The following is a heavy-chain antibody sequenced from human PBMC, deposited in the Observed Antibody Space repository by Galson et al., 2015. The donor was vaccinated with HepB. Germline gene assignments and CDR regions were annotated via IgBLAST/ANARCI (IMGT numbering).Heavy chain of an antibody. J-gene: IGHJ5*02. D-gene: IGHD6-19*01. CDR1: GYSFTSYW. V-gene: IGHV5-10-1*01. Sequence: QSGAEVKKPGESLRISCKGSGYSFTSYWISWVRQMPGKGLEWMGRIDPSDSYTNYSPSFQGHVTISADKSISTAYLQWSSLKASDTAMYYCATNGDSSGWYFWFDPWGQGTLVTVSS. CDR3: ATNGDSSGWYFWFDP. CDR2: IDPSDSYT.